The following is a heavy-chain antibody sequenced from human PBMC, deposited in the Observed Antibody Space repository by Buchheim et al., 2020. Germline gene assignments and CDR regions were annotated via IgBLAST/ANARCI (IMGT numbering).Heavy chain of an antibody. V-gene: IGHV1-69*01. D-gene: IGHD3-22*01. CDR1: GGTFSSYA. CDR3: AIALRGYYDSSGYLPYYFDY. Sequence: QVQLVQSGAEVKKPGSSVKVSCKASGGTFSSYAISWVRQAPGQGLEWMGGIIPNFGTENYAQKFQGRVTITADESKSNAYMELSSLRSEDTAVYYCAIALRGYYDSSGYLPYYFDYWGQGTL. J-gene: IGHJ4*02. CDR2: IIPNFGTE.